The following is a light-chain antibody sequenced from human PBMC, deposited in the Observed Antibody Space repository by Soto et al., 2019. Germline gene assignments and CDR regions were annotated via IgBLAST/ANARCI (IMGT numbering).Light chain of an antibody. CDR2: KPS. V-gene: IGKV1-5*03. Sequence: DIQMTQSPSTLSASVGDRVTITCRASQSISSWLAWYQQKPGKAPKLLIYKPSSLESGVTSRFSGSGSGTEFTLTISSLQPDDVATYYCQQYNSYPLTFGGGTKVEIK. CDR1: QSISSW. J-gene: IGKJ4*01. CDR3: QQYNSYPLT.